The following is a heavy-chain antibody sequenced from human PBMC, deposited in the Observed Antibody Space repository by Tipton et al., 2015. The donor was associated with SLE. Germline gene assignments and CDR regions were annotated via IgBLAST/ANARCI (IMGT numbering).Heavy chain of an antibody. D-gene: IGHD1-26*01. V-gene: IGHV3-7*01. J-gene: IGHJ3*01. Sequence: VQLVQSGGGLVQPGGSLRLSCAVSGFTFSNNWMAWVRQAPGKGLEWVAHIREDGSEKFYVDSVRGRFALSRDNAKNSLSLHMNNLRAEDTAVYYCVRGYQGSFYVNGAFDVWGRGTVVTVSS. CDR3: VRGYQGSFYVNGAFDV. CDR2: IREDGSEK. CDR1: GFTFSNNW.